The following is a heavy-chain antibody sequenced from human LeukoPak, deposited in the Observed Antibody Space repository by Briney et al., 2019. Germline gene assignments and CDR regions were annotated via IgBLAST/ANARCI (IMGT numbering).Heavy chain of an antibody. Sequence: ASVKVSCKASGYTFTSYYMHWVRQAPGQGLEWMGIINPSGGSTSYAQKFQGRVTMTRDMSTSTVYMELSSLRSEDTAVYYCASPGGTVVTSGDAFDIWGQGTMVTVSS. CDR3: ASPGGTVVTSGDAFDI. CDR2: INPSGGST. J-gene: IGHJ3*02. V-gene: IGHV1-46*01. CDR1: GYTFTSYY. D-gene: IGHD4-23*01.